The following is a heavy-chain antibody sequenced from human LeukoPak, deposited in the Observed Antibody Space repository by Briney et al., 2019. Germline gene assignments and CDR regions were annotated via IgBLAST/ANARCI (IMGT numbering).Heavy chain of an antibody. J-gene: IGHJ4*02. CDR1: GFTFSDYY. V-gene: IGHV3-11*04. D-gene: IGHD4-17*01. CDR3: AREFDYGDYPLDY. Sequence: GGSLRLSCAASGFTFSDYYMSWIRQAPGKGLEWVSYISSSGSSISYADSVKGRFTISRDNSKNTLYPQMGSLRAEDMAVYYCAREFDYGDYPLDYWGQGTLVTVSS. CDR2: ISSSGSSI.